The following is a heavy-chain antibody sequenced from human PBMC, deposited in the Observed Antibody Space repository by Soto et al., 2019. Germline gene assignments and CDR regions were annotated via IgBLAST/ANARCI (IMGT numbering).Heavy chain of an antibody. CDR3: ARAGGWFGDYSRPDYYYYYYMDV. J-gene: IGHJ6*03. CDR2: ISAYNGNT. D-gene: IGHD3-10*01. V-gene: IGHV1-18*01. CDR1: GYTFTSYG. Sequence: ASVKVSCKASGYTFTSYGISWVRQAPGQGLEWMGWISAYNGNTNYAQKLQGRVTMTTDTSTSTAYMELRSLRSDDTAVYYCARAGGWFGDYSRPDYYYYYYMDVWGKGTTVTVSS.